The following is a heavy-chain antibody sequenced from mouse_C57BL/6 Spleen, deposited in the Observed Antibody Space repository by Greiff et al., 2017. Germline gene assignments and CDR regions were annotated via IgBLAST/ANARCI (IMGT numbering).Heavy chain of an antibody. D-gene: IGHD1-1*01. CDR3: ARSSTVVPHWYFDV. V-gene: IGHV1-80*01. Sequence: VQLQQSGAELVKPGASVKISCKASGYAFSSYWMNWVKQRPGKGLEWIGQIYPGDGDTNYNGKFKGKATLTADKSYSTAYMQLSSLTSEDSAVYFCARSSTVVPHWYFDVWGTGTTVTVSS. J-gene: IGHJ1*03. CDR1: GYAFSSYW. CDR2: IYPGDGDT.